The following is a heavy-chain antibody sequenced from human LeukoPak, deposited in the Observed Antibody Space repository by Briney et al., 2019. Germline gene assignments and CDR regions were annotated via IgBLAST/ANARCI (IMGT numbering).Heavy chain of an antibody. CDR2: INPNSGGT. CDR1: GYTFTGYY. Sequence: ASVKVSCKASGYTFTGYYMHWVRQAPGQGLEWMGWINPNSGGTNYARKSQGRLTMTRDTSISTAYMELSRLRSDDTAVYYCAREAGYGVPFDYWGQGTLVTVSS. D-gene: IGHD5-18*01. J-gene: IGHJ4*02. CDR3: AREAGYGVPFDY. V-gene: IGHV1-2*02.